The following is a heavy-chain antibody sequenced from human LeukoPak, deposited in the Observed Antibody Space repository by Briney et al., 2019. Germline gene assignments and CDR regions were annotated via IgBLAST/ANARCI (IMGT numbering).Heavy chain of an antibody. CDR3: ATRYSYGFYYFDY. D-gene: IGHD5-18*01. CDR2: FDPEDGET. J-gene: IGHJ4*02. V-gene: IGHV1-24*01. CDR1: GYTLTELS. Sequence: GASVKVSCKVSGYTLTELSMHWVRQAPGKGLEWMGGFDPEDGETIYAQKFQGRVIMTEDTSTDTAYMELSSLRSEDTAVYYCATRYSYGFYYFDYWGQGTLVTVSS.